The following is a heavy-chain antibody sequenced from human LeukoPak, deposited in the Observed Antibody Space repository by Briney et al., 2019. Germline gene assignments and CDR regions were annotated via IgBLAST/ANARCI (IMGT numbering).Heavy chain of an antibody. CDR1: GYTFTSYY. CDR3: ARDSPGIVVVPAAPDY. V-gene: IGHV1-46*01. CDR2: SNPSGGST. J-gene: IGHJ4*02. D-gene: IGHD2-2*01. Sequence: ASVKVSCKASGYTFTSYYIHWVRQAPGQGLEWMGISNPSGGSTTYAQKFQGRVTMTRDTSTSTVYMELSSLRSEDTAVYYCARDSPGIVVVPAAPDYWGQGTLVTVSS.